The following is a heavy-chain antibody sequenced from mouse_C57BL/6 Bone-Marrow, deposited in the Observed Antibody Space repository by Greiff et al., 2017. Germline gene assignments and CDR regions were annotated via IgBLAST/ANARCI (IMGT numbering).Heavy chain of an antibody. CDR3: ARSGGWLLSFAY. Sequence: QVQLQQPGAELVKPGASVKLSCKASGYTFTSYWMHWVKQRPGQGLEWIGMIHPNSGSTNYNEKFKRKATLTVDKSSSTAYMQLSSLTSEDSAVYYCARSGGWLLSFAYWGQGTLVTVSA. J-gene: IGHJ3*01. CDR2: IHPNSGST. D-gene: IGHD2-3*01. CDR1: GYTFTSYW. V-gene: IGHV1-64*01.